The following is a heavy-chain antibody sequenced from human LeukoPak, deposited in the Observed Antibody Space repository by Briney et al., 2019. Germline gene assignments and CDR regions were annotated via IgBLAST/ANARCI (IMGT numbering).Heavy chain of an antibody. Sequence: ASVKVSCKASGCTFSSYAISWVRQAPGQGLEWMGGIIPIFGTANYAQKFQGRVTITADESTSTAYMELSSLRSEDTAVYYCARVGLAVAGTGYFQHWGQGTLVTVSS. CDR3: ARVGLAVAGTGYFQH. J-gene: IGHJ1*01. V-gene: IGHV1-69*13. CDR2: IIPIFGTA. D-gene: IGHD6-19*01. CDR1: GCTFSSYA.